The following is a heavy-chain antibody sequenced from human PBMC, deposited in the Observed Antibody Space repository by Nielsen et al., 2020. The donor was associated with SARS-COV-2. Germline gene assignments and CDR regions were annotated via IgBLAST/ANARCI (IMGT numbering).Heavy chain of an antibody. D-gene: IGHD6-13*01. J-gene: IGHJ4*02. Sequence: WVRQAPGQGLEWLGIINPSGGSTSYAQKFQGRVTMTRDTSTSTVYMELSSLRSEDTAVYYCASLGERRTYSSLGTGMIFDYWGQGTLVTVSS. CDR2: INPSGGST. V-gene: IGHV1-46*01. CDR3: ASLGERRTYSSLGTGMIFDY.